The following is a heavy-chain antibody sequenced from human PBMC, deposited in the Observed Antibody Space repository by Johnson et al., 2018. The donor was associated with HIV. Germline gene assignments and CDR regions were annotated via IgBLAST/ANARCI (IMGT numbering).Heavy chain of an antibody. CDR1: GFTFSSYA. Sequence: QVQLVESGGGVVQPGRSLRLSCAASGFTFSSYAMHWVRQAPGKGLEWVAVISSDGSNKYYADSVKGRFTISRDNSKNTLYLQMNSLRAEDTAVYYCAKEEGDRSCYDAFDIWGQGTMVTVSS. CDR2: ISSDGSNK. CDR3: AKEEGDRSCYDAFDI. V-gene: IGHV3-30*18. J-gene: IGHJ3*02. D-gene: IGHD2-15*01.